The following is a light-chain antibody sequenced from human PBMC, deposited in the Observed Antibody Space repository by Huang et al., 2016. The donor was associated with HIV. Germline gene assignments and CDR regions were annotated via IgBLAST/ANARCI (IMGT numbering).Light chain of an antibody. Sequence: EIVLTQSPGTLSLSPGERATHSCRASQSVSSSYLAWYQHKPGQAPRLLIYGASSRATGIPDRFSGSGSGTDLTLTISRLEPEDFAVYYCQQFGSSGWTFGQGTKVEIK. V-gene: IGKV3-20*01. CDR3: QQFGSSGWT. CDR2: GAS. CDR1: QSVSSSY. J-gene: IGKJ1*01.